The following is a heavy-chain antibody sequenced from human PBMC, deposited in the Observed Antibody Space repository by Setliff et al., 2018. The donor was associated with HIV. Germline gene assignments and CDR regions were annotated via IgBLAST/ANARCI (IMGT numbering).Heavy chain of an antibody. CDR2: INPNSGGT. CDR1: GYTFTGYY. Sequence: GASVKVSCKASGYTFTGYYMHWVRQAPGQGLEWMGWINPNSGGTNYAQKFQGRVTMTRDTSISTAYMELSRLRSDDTAVYYCARAGYCSGGSCYEYSDYGMDVWGQGTTVTVSS. CDR3: ARAGYCSGGSCYEYSDYGMDV. V-gene: IGHV1-2*02. D-gene: IGHD2-15*01. J-gene: IGHJ6*02.